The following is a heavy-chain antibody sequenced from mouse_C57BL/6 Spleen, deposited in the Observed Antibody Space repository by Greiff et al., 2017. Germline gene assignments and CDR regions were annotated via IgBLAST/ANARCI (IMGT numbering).Heavy chain of an antibody. D-gene: IGHD3-3*01. V-gene: IGHV1-69*01. CDR1: GYTFTSYW. CDR3: ARHLGRHYAMDY. Sequence: VQLQQPGAELVMPGASVKLSCKASGYTFTSYWMHWVKQRPGQGLEWIGEIDPSDSYTNYNQKFKGKSTLTVAKSSSTAYMQLSSLTSEDSAVYYCARHLGRHYAMDYWGQGTSVTVSS. CDR2: IDPSDSYT. J-gene: IGHJ4*01.